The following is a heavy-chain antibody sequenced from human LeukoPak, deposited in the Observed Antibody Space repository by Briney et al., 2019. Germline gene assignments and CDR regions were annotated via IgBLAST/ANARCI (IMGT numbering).Heavy chain of an antibody. CDR1: GYSISSGYY. CDR2: IYYSGST. D-gene: IGHD3-22*01. Sequence: KPSETLSLTCTVSGYSISSGYYWGWIRQPPGKGLEWIGYIYYSGSTNYNPSLKSRVTISVDTSKNQFSLKLSSVTAADTAVYYCARDPEYSSGYYQLWYLDLWGRGTLVTVSS. V-gene: IGHV4-38-2*02. J-gene: IGHJ2*01. CDR3: ARDPEYSSGYYQLWYLDL.